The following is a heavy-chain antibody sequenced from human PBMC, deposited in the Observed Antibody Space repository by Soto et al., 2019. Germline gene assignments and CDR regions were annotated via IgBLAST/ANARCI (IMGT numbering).Heavy chain of an antibody. CDR1: GFTFSSYW. Sequence: GGSLRLSCAASGFTFSSYWMSWVRQAPGKGLEWVANIKQDGSEKYYVDSVKGRFTISRDNAKNSLYLQMNSLRAEDTAVYYCARVYCTNGVCFWSSICGQGKMVTVS. CDR3: ARVYCTNGVCFWSSI. V-gene: IGHV3-7*01. D-gene: IGHD2-8*01. CDR2: IKQDGSEK. J-gene: IGHJ3*02.